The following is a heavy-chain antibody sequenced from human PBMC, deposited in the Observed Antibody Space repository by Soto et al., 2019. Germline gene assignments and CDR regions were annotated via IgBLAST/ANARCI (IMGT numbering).Heavy chain of an antibody. J-gene: IGHJ1*01. V-gene: IGHV2-5*02. CDR3: AHRPPFSEYFQH. Sequence: QITLKESGPTLVKPTQTLTLTCTFSGFSLSTSGVGVGWIRQPPGKALEWLALIYWDDDKRYSPSLKSRLTIPTDTSKHQVVLTITNMDPVDTATYYCAHRPPFSEYFQHSGQGTLVTLSS. CDR2: IYWDDDK. CDR1: GFSLSTSGVG.